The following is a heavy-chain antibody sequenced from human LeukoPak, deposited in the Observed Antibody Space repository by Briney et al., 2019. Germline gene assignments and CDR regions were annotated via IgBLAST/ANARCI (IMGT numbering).Heavy chain of an antibody. V-gene: IGHV3-74*01. D-gene: IGHD5-18*01. CDR2: INRDGSST. CDR1: RFTFSSYW. Sequence: GGSLRLSCAASRFTFSSYWMHWVRQVPGKGLVWVARINRDGSSTNYADSVKGRFSISRDNAKNSLYLQMNSLRAEDTAVYYCARDGGAMAGNAFDIWGQGTMVTVSS. J-gene: IGHJ3*02. CDR3: ARDGGAMAGNAFDI.